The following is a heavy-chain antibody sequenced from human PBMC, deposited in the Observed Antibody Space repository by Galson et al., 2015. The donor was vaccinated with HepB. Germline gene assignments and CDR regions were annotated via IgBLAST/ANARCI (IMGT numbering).Heavy chain of an antibody. Sequence: ETLSLTCTVSGGSISSSSYYWGWIRQPPGKGLEWIGSIYYSGSTYYNPSLKSRVTISVDTSKNQFSLKLSSVTAADTAVYYCARHLPRGVGEIIFDYWGQGTLVTVSS. CDR3: ARHLPRGVGEIIFDY. D-gene: IGHD3-10*01. J-gene: IGHJ4*02. V-gene: IGHV4-39*01. CDR1: GGSISSSSYY. CDR2: IYYSGST.